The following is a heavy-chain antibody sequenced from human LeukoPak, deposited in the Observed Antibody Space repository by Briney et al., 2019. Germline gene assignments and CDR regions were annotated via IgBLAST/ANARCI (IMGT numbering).Heavy chain of an antibody. CDR1: GGSISSYY. CDR3: ARRNYYDSSGYYDY. J-gene: IGHJ4*02. CDR2: IYYSGST. Sequence: PSETLSLTCTVSGGSISSYYWSWIRQPPGKGLEWIGYIYYSGSTNYNPSLKSRVTISVDTSKNQFSLKLSSVTAADTAVYYRARRNYYDSSGYYDYWGQGTLVTVSS. D-gene: IGHD3-22*01. V-gene: IGHV4-59*01.